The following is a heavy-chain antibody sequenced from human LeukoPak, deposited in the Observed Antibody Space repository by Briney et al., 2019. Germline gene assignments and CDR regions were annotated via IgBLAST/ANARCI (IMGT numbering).Heavy chain of an antibody. D-gene: IGHD6-19*01. CDR3: ATQPGTPLAPADY. CDR1: GFTLGRYW. V-gene: IGHV3-74*01. CDR2: INRDGTST. Sequence: GGPVSLFCAASGFTLGRYWMHWPRHAPGKGVVWVSRINRDGTSTSYADSVQGRFTISRDNAKITLYLQMNSLRAEDTAVYYCATQPGTPLAPADYWGQGTLVTVSS. J-gene: IGHJ4*02.